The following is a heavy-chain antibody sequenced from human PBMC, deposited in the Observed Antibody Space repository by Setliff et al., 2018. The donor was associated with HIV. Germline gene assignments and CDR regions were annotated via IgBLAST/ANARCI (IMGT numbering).Heavy chain of an antibody. V-gene: IGHV4-39*07. J-gene: IGHJ3*02. Sequence: SETLSLTCSVSGGSLSSSRYYRDYYWGWIRQPPGKGLEWIGEVNHSGSTNYNPSLKSRFTISVDTSKKQFSLKLSSVTAADTAVYYCARGRPEELYDFWTDYYNAFDIWGQGTLVTVSS. CDR1: GGSLSSSRYYRDYY. CDR2: VNHSGST. D-gene: IGHD3-3*01. CDR3: ARGRPEELYDFWTDYYNAFDI.